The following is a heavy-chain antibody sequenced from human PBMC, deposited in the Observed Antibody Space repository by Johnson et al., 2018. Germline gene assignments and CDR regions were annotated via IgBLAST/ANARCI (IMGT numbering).Heavy chain of an antibody. CDR3: ARARPLAYYYDSGGWDY. CDR1: GFTVNSNY. J-gene: IGHJ4*02. CDR2: IYSGGTT. Sequence: VQLVESGGGLIQPGGSLRLSCAASGFTVNSNYMSWVRQAPGKGLEWVSVIYSGGTTYYADSVKGRFTISRDNSKNTLYLQMNSLRVEDTAVYYCARARPLAYYYDSGGWDYWGQGTLVTVSS. D-gene: IGHD3-22*01. V-gene: IGHV3-53*01.